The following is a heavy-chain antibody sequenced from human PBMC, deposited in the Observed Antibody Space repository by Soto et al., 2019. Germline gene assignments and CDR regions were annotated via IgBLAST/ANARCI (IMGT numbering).Heavy chain of an antibody. D-gene: IGHD4-17*01. J-gene: IGHJ5*02. Sequence: QVQLVQSGAEVKKPGASVKVSCKASGYTFTSYDINWVRQATGQGLEYLGWMNPNSGNTGYVQKFQRRVRMTRDTSISTAYMERSSLRSEDTAVDCCARGGKDGAYSRWFDPWGQGTLVTVSS. CDR3: ARGGKDGAYSRWFDP. CDR1: GYTFTSYD. V-gene: IGHV1-8*01. CDR2: MNPNSGNT.